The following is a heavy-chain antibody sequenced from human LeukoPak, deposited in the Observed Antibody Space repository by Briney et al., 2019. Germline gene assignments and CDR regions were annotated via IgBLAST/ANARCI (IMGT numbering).Heavy chain of an antibody. CDR3: AKLFCSSTSCSRGPYFDY. Sequence: QAGRSLRLSCAASGFTFTSYAMSWVRQAPGKGLEWVSAVSGSGGSTYYADSVKGRFTISRDNSKNTLYLQMNSLRAEDTAVYYCAKLFCSSTSCSRGPYFDYWGQGILVTVSS. D-gene: IGHD2-2*01. V-gene: IGHV3-23*01. CDR1: GFTFTSYA. CDR2: VSGSGGST. J-gene: IGHJ4*02.